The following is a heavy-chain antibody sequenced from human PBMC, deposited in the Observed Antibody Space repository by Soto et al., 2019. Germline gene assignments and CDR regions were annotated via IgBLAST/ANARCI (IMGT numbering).Heavy chain of an antibody. CDR1: GYSFISNW. Sequence: PGESLKISCKGSGYSFISNWIAWVRQMPGKGLEWMASIYPGDSDTRYSPSFQGQVTISADKSISTAYLQWSSLKASDTAVYYCARHRSYQYDIGGYLTIYGMDVWGQGTTVTVSS. J-gene: IGHJ6*02. V-gene: IGHV5-51*01. D-gene: IGHD3-22*01. CDR3: ARHRSYQYDIGGYLTIYGMDV. CDR2: IYPGDSDT.